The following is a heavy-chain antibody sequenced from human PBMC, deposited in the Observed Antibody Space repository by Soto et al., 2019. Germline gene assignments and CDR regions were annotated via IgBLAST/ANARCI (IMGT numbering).Heavy chain of an antibody. CDR1: GFSFSSAW. CDR3: TTDRTYSPVDF. D-gene: IGHD4-4*01. V-gene: IGHV3-15*01. Sequence: EVQLVQSGGGLVKPGGSLRLSCAASGFSFSSAWMSWARQAPGKGLEWVGHIKRESDGGTTDYAAPVKGRFTISRDDSKNTLYLQMNSLKIEDTAVYYCTTDRTYSPVDFWGRGTLVTVSS. CDR2: IKRESDGGTT. J-gene: IGHJ4*02.